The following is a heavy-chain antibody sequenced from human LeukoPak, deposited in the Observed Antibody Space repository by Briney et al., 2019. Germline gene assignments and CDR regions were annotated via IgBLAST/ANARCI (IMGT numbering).Heavy chain of an antibody. Sequence: ASVKVSCKASGYTFTGYYMHWVRQAPGQGLERMGWINPNSGGTNYAQKFQGRVTMTRDTSISTAYMELSRLRSDDTAVYYCARDGDIDSSGYYYNYYYYGMDVWGQGTTVTVSS. CDR2: INPNSGGT. V-gene: IGHV1-2*02. CDR1: GYTFTGYY. CDR3: ARDGDIDSSGYYYNYYYYGMDV. J-gene: IGHJ6*02. D-gene: IGHD3-22*01.